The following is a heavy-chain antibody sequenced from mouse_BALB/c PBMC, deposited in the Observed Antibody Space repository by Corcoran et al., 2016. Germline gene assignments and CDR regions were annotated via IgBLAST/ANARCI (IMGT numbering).Heavy chain of an antibody. CDR2: IDPYNGNT. CDR1: GYSFTGYN. J-gene: IGHJ3*01. D-gene: IGHD2-1*01. Sequence: EVQLQQSGPELGKPGASVKISCKASGYSFTGYNMHWVKQSHRKSLEWIGYIDPYNGNTSYNQKSKGKATLTVDKSSSTAYMHLNSLTSEDSAIYYCAVGGNYGAWFAYWGQGTLVTVSA. V-gene: IGHV1S135*01. CDR3: AVGGNYGAWFAY.